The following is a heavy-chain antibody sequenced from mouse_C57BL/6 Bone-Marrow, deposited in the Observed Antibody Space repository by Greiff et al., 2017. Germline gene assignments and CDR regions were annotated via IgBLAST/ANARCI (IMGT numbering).Heavy chain of an antibody. J-gene: IGHJ3*01. D-gene: IGHD1-2*01. CDR3: ARSYYYGWGFAY. Sequence: QVQLKESGAELVRPGTSVKMSCKASGYTFTNYWIGWAKQRPGHGLEWIGDIYPGGGYTNYNEKFKGKATLTADKSSSTAYMQFSSLTSDDSAIYYCARSYYYGWGFAYWGQGTLVTVSA. CDR2: IYPGGGYT. CDR1: GYTFTNYW. V-gene: IGHV1-63*01.